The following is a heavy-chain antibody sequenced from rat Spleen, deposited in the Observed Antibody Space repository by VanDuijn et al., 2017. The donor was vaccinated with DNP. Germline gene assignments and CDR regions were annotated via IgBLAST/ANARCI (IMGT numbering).Heavy chain of an antibody. V-gene: IGHV3-3*01. D-gene: IGHD1-1*01. CDR1: GHSITDSYR. CDR3: ASTQFSGDVNWFAY. Sequence: VQLKESGPGLVQPSQSLSLTCSVTGHSITDSYRWNWIRKFPGNKLEWMGYINSAGNTRYSPSLKSRISITRDTSKNQFFLQVNSVTAEDTATYYCASTQFSGDVNWFAYWSQGTLVTVSS. CDR2: INSAGNT. J-gene: IGHJ3*01.